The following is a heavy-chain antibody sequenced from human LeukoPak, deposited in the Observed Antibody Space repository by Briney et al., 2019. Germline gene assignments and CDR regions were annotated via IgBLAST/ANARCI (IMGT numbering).Heavy chain of an antibody. Sequence: GSLRLSCEASNFTFSYYPMNWVRQAPGRGLEWVSYINGDGTSIYYADSVKGRFTISRDNSKNTLYLQMNSLRAEDTAVYYCAKNPVSHHYDFWSGYYTYWDYWGQGTLVTVSS. J-gene: IGHJ4*02. CDR2: INGDGTSI. V-gene: IGHV3-23*01. D-gene: IGHD3-3*01. CDR3: AKNPVSHHYDFWSGYYTYWDY. CDR1: NFTFSYYP.